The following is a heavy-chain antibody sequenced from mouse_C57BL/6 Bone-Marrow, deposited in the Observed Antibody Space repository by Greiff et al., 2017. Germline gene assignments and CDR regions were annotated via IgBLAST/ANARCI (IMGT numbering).Heavy chain of an antibody. CDR2: ISGGGGNT. Sequence: EVKLVESGGGLVKPGGSLKLSCAASGFTFSSYTMSWVRQTPEKRLEWVATISGGGGNTYYPDSVKGRFTISRDNAKNTLYLQMSSLRSEDTALYYCARDEPGTGYFDYWGQGTTLTVSS. CDR3: ARDEPGTGYFDY. D-gene: IGHD4-1*01. CDR1: GFTFSSYT. J-gene: IGHJ2*01. V-gene: IGHV5-9*01.